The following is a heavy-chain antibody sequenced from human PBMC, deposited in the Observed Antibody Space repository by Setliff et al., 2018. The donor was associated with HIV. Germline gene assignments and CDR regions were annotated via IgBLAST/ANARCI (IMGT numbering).Heavy chain of an antibody. D-gene: IGHD4-4*01. V-gene: IGHV4-30-2*01. Sequence: SETLSLTCAVSGGSISSGGYSWSWIRQPPGKGLEWIGYIYHSGSTNYNPSLKSRVTISVDTSKNQFSLKLSSVTAADTAVYYCAREGLLVTTVGGAYWYHGMDVWGQGTTVTVSS. CDR1: GGSISSGGYS. J-gene: IGHJ6*02. CDR3: AREGLLVTTVGGAYWYHGMDV. CDR2: IYHSGST.